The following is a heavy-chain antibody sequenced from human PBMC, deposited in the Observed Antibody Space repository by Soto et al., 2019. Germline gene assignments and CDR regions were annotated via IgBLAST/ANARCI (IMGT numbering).Heavy chain of an antibody. CDR1: GGSFSGYY. V-gene: IGHV4-34*01. CDR3: ARGVRLLWFGKGLDV. CDR2: INHSGST. Sequence: PSETLSLTCAVYGGSFSGYYWSWIRQPPGKGLEWIGEINHSGSTNYNPSLKSRVTISVDTSKNQFSLKLSSVTAADTAVYYCARGVRLLWFGKGLDVWGQGTTVTVSS. D-gene: IGHD3-10*01. J-gene: IGHJ6*02.